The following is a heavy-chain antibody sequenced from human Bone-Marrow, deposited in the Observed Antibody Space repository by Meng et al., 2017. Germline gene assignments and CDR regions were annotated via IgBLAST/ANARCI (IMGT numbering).Heavy chain of an antibody. CDR1: GGSISSSSYY. Sequence: LREAGPGLVTPSETLSLTCTVSGGSISSSSYYWGWIRQPPGKGLEWIWSIYYSGSTYYNPSLKSRVTISVDTSKNQFSLKLSSLTAADTAVYYCARDSPGYCSGGSCYSFPFDYWGQGTLVPSPQ. V-gene: IGHV4-39*07. CDR3: ARDSPGYCSGGSCYSFPFDY. J-gene: IGHJ4*02. D-gene: IGHD2-15*01. CDR2: IYYSGST.